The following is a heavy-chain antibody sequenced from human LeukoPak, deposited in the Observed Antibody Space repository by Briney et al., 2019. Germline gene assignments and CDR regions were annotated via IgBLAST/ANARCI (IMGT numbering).Heavy chain of an antibody. CDR1: GYTFTSYY. J-gene: IGHJ5*02. CDR2: TNPSGGST. Sequence: ASVKVSCKASGYTFTSYYMHWVRQAPGQGLEWMGITNPSGGSTSYAQKFQGRVTMTRDMSTSTVYMGLSSLRSEDTAVYYCARAKVAGYNWFDPWGQGTLVTVSS. CDR3: ARAKVAGYNWFDP. D-gene: IGHD6-19*01. V-gene: IGHV1-46*01.